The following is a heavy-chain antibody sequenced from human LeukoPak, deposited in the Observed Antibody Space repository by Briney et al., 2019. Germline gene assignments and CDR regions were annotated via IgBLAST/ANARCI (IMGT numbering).Heavy chain of an antibody. J-gene: IGHJ4*02. Sequence: PGGSLRLSCAASGFTFSLYTMSWVRQAPGKGLEWVSGISGNGGRTYYADSVKGRFTIPRDNSKNTLNLQLNSLSAEDTALYYCAKDQEVGVTTYYFDYWGQGALVTVSS. D-gene: IGHD4-17*01. CDR3: AKDQEVGVTTYYFDY. V-gene: IGHV3-23*01. CDR2: ISGNGGRT. CDR1: GFTFSLYT.